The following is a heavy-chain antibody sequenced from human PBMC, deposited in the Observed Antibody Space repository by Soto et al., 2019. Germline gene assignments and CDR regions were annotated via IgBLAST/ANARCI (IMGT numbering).Heavy chain of an antibody. Sequence: QVHLAESGGGVVQPGRSMRLSCVASGFTFSSPAVHWVRQAPGKGLEWVAVISFDGSNKHYADSVKGRFTISRDNSKNTLYLQMNSLSAEDTAVYSCASWAGSGGSCYWCPFNFCGQRNLVTVSS. V-gene: IGHV3-30-3*01. CDR3: ASWAGSGGSCYWCPFNF. CDR1: GFTFSSPA. J-gene: IGHJ4*02. D-gene: IGHD2-15*01. CDR2: ISFDGSNK.